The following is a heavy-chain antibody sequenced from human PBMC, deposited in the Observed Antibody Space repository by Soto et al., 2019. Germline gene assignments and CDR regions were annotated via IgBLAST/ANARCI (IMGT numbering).Heavy chain of an antibody. D-gene: IGHD2-15*01. V-gene: IGHV3-21*02. CDR2: VSGSSSYI. CDR3: ARGFYCSGDYCYSAY. J-gene: IGHJ4*02. CDR1: GFTFTTHS. Sequence: EVQLVESGGGLVKPGGSLRLSCAASGFTFTTHSMSWVRQAPGKGLEWVSSVSGSSSYINYADSVRGRFTISRANPKKLPEVQVNSLRAEDTAVYYCARGFYCSGDYCYSAYWGQGTLVTVSS.